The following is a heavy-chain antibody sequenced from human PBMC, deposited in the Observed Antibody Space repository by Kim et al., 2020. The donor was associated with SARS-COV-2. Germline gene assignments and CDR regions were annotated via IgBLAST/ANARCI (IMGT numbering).Heavy chain of an antibody. CDR3: ARGNRNSDY. Sequence: STIYYADSVKGRFTISRDNAKNSLYLQMNSLRAEDTAVYYCARGNRNSDYWGQGTLVTVSS. D-gene: IGHD1-1*01. V-gene: IGHV3-48*03. J-gene: IGHJ4*02. CDR2: STI.